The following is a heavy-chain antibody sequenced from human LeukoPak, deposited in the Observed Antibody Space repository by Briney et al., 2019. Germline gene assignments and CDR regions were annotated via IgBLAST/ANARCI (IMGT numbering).Heavy chain of an antibody. CDR1: GYTFTSHG. CDR2: ISAYNGNT. V-gene: IGHV1-18*01. CDR3: ARAYSSGSYLDY. Sequence: ASVKVSCKASGYTFTSHGISWVRQAPGQGLEWMGWISAYNGNTNYAQKLQGRVTMTTDTSTSTAYMELRSLRSDDTAVYYCARAYSSGSYLDYWGQGTLVTVSS. J-gene: IGHJ4*02. D-gene: IGHD6-19*01.